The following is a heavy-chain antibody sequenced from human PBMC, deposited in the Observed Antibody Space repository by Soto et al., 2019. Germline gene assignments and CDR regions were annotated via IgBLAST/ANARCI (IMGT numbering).Heavy chain of an antibody. V-gene: IGHV4-34*01. CDR3: ARGQRKSAARPFDY. J-gene: IGHJ4*02. CDR2: INHSGST. CDR1: GGSFSGYY. D-gene: IGHD6-6*01. Sequence: QVQLQQWGAGLLKPSETLSLTCAVYGGSFSGYYWSWIRQLPGKGLEWIGEINHSGSTNYNPSLKSRVTISVDTSKNQFSLKLSSVTAADTAVYYCARGQRKSAARPFDYWGQGTLVTVSS.